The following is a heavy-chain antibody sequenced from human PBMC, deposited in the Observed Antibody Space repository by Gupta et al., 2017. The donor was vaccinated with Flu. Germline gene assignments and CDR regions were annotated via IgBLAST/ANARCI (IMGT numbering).Heavy chain of an antibody. D-gene: IGHD3-9*01. V-gene: IGHV4-34*01. CDR2: INHSGST. Sequence: QVQLQQWGAGLLKPSETLSLTCAVYGGSFSGYYWSWIRQPPGKGLEWIGEINHSGSTNYNPSLKSRVTISVDTSKNQFSLKLSSVTAADTAVYYCARVHYDILTGPSLYYFDYWGQGTLVTVSS. J-gene: IGHJ4*02. CDR1: GGSFSGYY. CDR3: ARVHYDILTGPSLYYFDY.